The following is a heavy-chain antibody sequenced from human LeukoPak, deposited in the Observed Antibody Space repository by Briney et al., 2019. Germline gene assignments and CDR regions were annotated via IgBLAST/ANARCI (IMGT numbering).Heavy chain of an antibody. CDR3: AKLVTVTKGVPFDY. D-gene: IGHD4-11*01. V-gene: IGHV3-23*01. CDR2: ISGSGDST. Sequence: GGSLSLSCAASGFTFSSYAMSWVRQAPGKGLEWVSAISGSGDSTYYADSVKGRFTISRDNSKNTLYLQMNSLRAEDTAVYYCAKLVTVTKGVPFDYWGQGTLVTVSS. J-gene: IGHJ4*02. CDR1: GFTFSSYA.